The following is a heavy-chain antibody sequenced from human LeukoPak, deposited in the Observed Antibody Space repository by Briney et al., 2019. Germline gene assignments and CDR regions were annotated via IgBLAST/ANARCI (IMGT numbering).Heavy chain of an antibody. D-gene: IGHD3-22*01. V-gene: IGHV4-59*12. CDR2: IYYSGST. CDR1: GGSISSYY. CDR3: ARESGGYYDSSGYYATDAFDI. J-gene: IGHJ3*02. Sequence: SETLSLTCTVSGGSISSYYWSWIRQPPGKGLEWIGYIYYSGSTNYNPSLKSRVTISVDTSKNQFSLKLSSVTAADTAVYYCARESGGYYDSSGYYATDAFDIWGQGTMVTVSS.